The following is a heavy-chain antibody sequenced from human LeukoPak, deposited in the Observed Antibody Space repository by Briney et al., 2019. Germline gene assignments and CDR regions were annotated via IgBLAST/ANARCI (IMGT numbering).Heavy chain of an antibody. Sequence: ASVKVSCKASGYTFTSYGISWVRQAPGQGLEWMGWISAYNGNTNYAQKLQGRVTMTTDTSTSTAYMELRSLRSDDTAVYYCARDAGQIVGASYYYYYMDVWGKGTTVTISS. V-gene: IGHV1-18*01. CDR1: GYTFTSYG. CDR2: ISAYNGNT. D-gene: IGHD1-26*01. J-gene: IGHJ6*03. CDR3: ARDAGQIVGASYYYYYMDV.